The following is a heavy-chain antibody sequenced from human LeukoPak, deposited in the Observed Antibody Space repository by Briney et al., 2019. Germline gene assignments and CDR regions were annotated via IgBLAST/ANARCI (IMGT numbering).Heavy chain of an antibody. J-gene: IGHJ3*02. CDR3: ARDFRIAARPGFDAFDI. D-gene: IGHD6-6*01. CDR1: GGSISSYY. V-gene: IGHV4-59*01. CDR2: IYYSGST. Sequence: SETLSLTCTVSGGSISSYYWSWIRQPPGKGLEWIGYIYYSGSTNYNPSLKSRVTISVDASKNQFSLKLSSVTAADTAVYYCARDFRIAARPGFDAFDIWGQGTMVTVSS.